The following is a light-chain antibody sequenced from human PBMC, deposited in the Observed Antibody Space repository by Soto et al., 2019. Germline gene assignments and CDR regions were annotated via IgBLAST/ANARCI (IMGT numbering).Light chain of an antibody. CDR1: SRDVGGYNS. Sequence: QSALTQPASVSGSPGLSIAISCTGTSRDVGGYNSVSWYQQQPGKVPKLIIYDVSSRPSGVSNRFSGSKSGNTASLTISGLQAEDEGDYYCSSYTTGSSYVFGTGTKLTVL. V-gene: IGLV2-14*01. J-gene: IGLJ1*01. CDR3: SSYTTGSSYV. CDR2: DVS.